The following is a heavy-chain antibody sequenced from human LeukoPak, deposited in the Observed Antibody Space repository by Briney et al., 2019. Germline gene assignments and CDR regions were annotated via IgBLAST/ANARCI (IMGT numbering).Heavy chain of an antibody. CDR2: IYDSGST. V-gene: IGHV4-59*01. D-gene: IGHD2/OR15-2a*01. Sequence: PSETLSLTCTVSGGSMSPYHWSWIRQPPGKGLEWIGDIYDSGSTRYNTSLESRVTTSVDTSKNQFSLKLSSVTAADTAVYYCAKGGSTNFYYGDVWGQGTTVTVSS. J-gene: IGHJ6*02. CDR1: GGSMSPYH. CDR3: AKGGSTNFYYGDV.